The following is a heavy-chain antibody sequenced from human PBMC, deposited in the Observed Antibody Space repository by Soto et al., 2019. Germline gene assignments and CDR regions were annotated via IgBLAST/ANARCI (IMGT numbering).Heavy chain of an antibody. Sequence: EVQLLESGGGLVQPGGSLRLSCAASGFTFSSSAMSWVRQAPGKRLEWGSAISGSGGSPYYADSVKGRFTISRDNYKKTLYLQMNSLRAEDTAVYYCALDYYGSGSYPNDAFDIWGQGTMVTVSS. D-gene: IGHD3-10*01. CDR2: ISGSGGSP. CDR3: ALDYYGSGSYPNDAFDI. V-gene: IGHV3-23*01. CDR1: GFTFSSSA. J-gene: IGHJ3*02.